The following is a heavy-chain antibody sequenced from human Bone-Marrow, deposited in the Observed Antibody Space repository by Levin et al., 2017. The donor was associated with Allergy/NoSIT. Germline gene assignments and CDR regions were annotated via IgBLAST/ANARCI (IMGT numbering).Heavy chain of an antibody. CDR2: MNPNSGNT. V-gene: IGHV1-8*01. CDR1: GYTFTSYD. D-gene: IGHD4-11*01. J-gene: IGHJ6*02. Sequence: PAASVKVSCKASGYTFTSYDINWVRQATGQGLEWMGWMNPNSGNTGYAQKFQGRVTMTRNTSISTAYMELSSLRSEDTAVYYCARERINYLPPYYYGMDVWGQGTTVTVSS. CDR3: ARERINYLPPYYYGMDV.